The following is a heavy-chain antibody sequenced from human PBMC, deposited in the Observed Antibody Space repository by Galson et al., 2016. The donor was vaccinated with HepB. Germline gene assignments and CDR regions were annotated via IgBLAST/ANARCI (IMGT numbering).Heavy chain of an antibody. Sequence: TLSLTCSVSGGSIRSGSYQWTWIRQPAGKGLEWIGHFHISGNTRYNPSLESRVTISADTAENEISLRLTSVTAADTAVYYCAKGLVSSVDGGVFFDYWGQGAQVSVSS. CDR2: FHISGNT. CDR1: GGSIRSGSYQ. D-gene: IGHD3-16*01. CDR3: AKGLVSSVDGGVFFDY. V-gene: IGHV4-61*09. J-gene: IGHJ4*02.